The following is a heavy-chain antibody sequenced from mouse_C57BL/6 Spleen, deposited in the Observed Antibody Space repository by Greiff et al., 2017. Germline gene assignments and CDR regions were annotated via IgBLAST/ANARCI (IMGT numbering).Heavy chain of an antibody. V-gene: IGHV1-69*01. Sequence: VQLQQPGAELVMPGASVKLSCKASGYTFTSYWMHWVKQRTGQGLEWIGEIDPSDSYTNYNQKFKGKSTLTVDKSSSTAYMQLRSLTSEDSAVYYCARLPGDYWGQGTTLTVSS. CDR3: ARLPGDY. CDR1: GYTFTSYW. J-gene: IGHJ2*01. CDR2: IDPSDSYT. D-gene: IGHD5-5*01.